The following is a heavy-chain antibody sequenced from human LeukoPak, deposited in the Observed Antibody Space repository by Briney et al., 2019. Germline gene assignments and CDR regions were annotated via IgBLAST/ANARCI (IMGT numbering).Heavy chain of an antibody. CDR3: ARRGTSMFRGVHMGPHDGFDI. J-gene: IGHJ3*02. V-gene: IGHV3-30*04. D-gene: IGHD3-10*01. CDR2: ISYDGSNK. Sequence: PGGSLRLSCAASGFTFSSYAMHWVRQAPGKGLEWVAVISYDGSNKYYADSVKGRFTISRDNSKNTLYLQMNSLRAEDTAVYYCARRGTSMFRGVHMGPHDGFDIWGQGTMVTVSS. CDR1: GFTFSSYA.